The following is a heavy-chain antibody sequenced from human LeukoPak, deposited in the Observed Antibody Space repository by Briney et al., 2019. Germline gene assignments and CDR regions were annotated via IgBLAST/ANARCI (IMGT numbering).Heavy chain of an antibody. D-gene: IGHD6-13*01. CDR3: ARVTGYMTEDFFDY. CDR1: GGSISSYY. J-gene: IGHJ4*02. CDR2: IYYSGST. V-gene: IGHV4-59*01. Sequence: SETLSLTCTVSGGSISSYYWSWIRQPPGKGLEWIGYIYYSGSTDYNPSLKSRVTISVDTSRNQFSLRLSSVTAADTAVYYCARVTGYMTEDFFDYWGQGTLVTVSS.